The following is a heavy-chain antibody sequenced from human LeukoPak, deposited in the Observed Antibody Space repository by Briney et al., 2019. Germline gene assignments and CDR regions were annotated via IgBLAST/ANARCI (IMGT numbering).Heavy chain of an antibody. J-gene: IGHJ6*02. D-gene: IGHD6-19*01. CDR1: GFTFSSYA. Sequence: PGGSLRLSCAASGFTFSSYAMSWVRQAPGKGLEWVSAISGSGGSTYYADSVKGRFTISRDNSKNTLFLQMNSLRAEDTALYYCAKGIAVAGTPYYYYGMDVWGQGTTVTVSS. CDR3: AKGIAVAGTPYYYYGMDV. V-gene: IGHV3-23*01. CDR2: ISGSGGST.